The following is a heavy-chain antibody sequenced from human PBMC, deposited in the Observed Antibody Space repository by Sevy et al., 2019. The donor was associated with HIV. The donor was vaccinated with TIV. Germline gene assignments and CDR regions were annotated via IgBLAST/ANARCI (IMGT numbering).Heavy chain of an antibody. J-gene: IGHJ4*02. Sequence: ASVKVSCKASGYTFTSYYIYWVRQAPGQGLEWMGRINPSGASTSFAQKFQGRVTMTSDTSTSTVYMELTSLRSEDTAVYYCARYWVELELRGGCFDYWGQGTLVTVSS. CDR2: INPSGAST. D-gene: IGHD1-7*01. CDR3: ARYWVELELRGGCFDY. CDR1: GYTFTSYY. V-gene: IGHV1-46*01.